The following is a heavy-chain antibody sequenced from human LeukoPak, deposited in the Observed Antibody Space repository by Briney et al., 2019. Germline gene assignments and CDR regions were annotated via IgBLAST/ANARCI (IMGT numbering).Heavy chain of an antibody. D-gene: IGHD6-19*01. Sequence: PSETLSLTCTVSGGSISSSSYYWGWIRQPPGKGLEWIGSIYYSGSTYYNPSLKSRVTISVDTSKDQFSLKLSYLTAADTARSFCARHSSVFIAVAGTAFDYWGQGTLVTVSS. J-gene: IGHJ4*02. V-gene: IGHV4-39*01. CDR1: GGSISSSSYY. CDR2: IYYSGST. CDR3: ARHSSVFIAVAGTAFDY.